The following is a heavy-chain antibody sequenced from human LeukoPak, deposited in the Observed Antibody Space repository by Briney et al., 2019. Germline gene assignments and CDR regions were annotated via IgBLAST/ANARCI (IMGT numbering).Heavy chain of an antibody. CDR2: IWYDGSNK. D-gene: IGHD4-23*01. V-gene: IGHV3-33*01. CDR1: GFTFSSDG. J-gene: IGHJ6*03. CDR3: ARDPDYGGNSRFGYYYYYMDV. Sequence: PGGSLRLSCAASGFTFSSDGMHWVRQAPRKRPERVAVIWYDGSNKDYAASLKGRVAISRDNSKNTLYLQMNSVRAEDTAVYYCARDPDYGGNSRFGYYYYYMDVWGKGTTVTVSS.